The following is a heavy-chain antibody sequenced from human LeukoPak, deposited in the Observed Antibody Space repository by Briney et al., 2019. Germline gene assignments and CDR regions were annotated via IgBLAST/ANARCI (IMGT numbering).Heavy chain of an antibody. V-gene: IGHV3-23*01. Sequence: GGSLRLSCAASGFTFSSYGMSWVRQAPGKGLEWVSSISDDGRSTYYADSVKGRFTISKDNSKNTMYLQMNNLRAEDTAIYYCAKRVPYTSSSIYFDYWGQGTLVTVSS. CDR3: AKRVPYTSSSIYFDY. CDR1: GFTFSSYG. CDR2: ISDDGRST. D-gene: IGHD6-6*01. J-gene: IGHJ4*02.